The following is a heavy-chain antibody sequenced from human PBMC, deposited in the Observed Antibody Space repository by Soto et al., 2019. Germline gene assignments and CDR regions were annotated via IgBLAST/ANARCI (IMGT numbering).Heavy chain of an antibody. J-gene: IGHJ4*02. CDR1: GFTFSSYA. D-gene: IGHD3-3*01. CDR2: ISGSGGST. V-gene: IGHV3-23*01. Sequence: EVQLLESGGGLVQPGGSLRLSCAASGFTFSSYAMSWVRQAPGKGLEWVSAISGSGGSTYYADSVKGRFTISRDNSKNALYLQMNSLRAEDTALYYFHWGDDFWSGYYTPHLFDYWGQGTLVTVSS. CDR3: HWGDDFWSGYYTPHLFDY.